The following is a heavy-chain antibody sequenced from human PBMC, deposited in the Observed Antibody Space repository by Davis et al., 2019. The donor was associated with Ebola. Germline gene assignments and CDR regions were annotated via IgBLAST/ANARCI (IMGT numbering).Heavy chain of an antibody. Sequence: LSLTCAVYGGSFSGYYWSWIRQPPGKGLEWVSYISSSSSYTNYADSVKGRFTISRDNAKNSLYLQMNSLRAEDTAVYYCARGPSRYSSGWYHDYWGQGTLVTVSS. J-gene: IGHJ4*02. CDR2: ISSSSSYT. V-gene: IGHV3-11*06. CDR3: ARGPSRYSSGWYHDY. CDR1: GGSFSGYY. D-gene: IGHD6-19*01.